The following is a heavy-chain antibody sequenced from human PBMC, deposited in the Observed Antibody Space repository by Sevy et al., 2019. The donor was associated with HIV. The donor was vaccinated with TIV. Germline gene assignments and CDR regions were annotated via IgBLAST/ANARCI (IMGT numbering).Heavy chain of an antibody. CDR3: ARDHLTSSSGFDY. CDR2: IYYTGTT. V-gene: IGHV4-59*01. CDR1: GGSISDYY. Sequence: KQSQTLSLTCTVSGGSISDYYWSWIRQPPGKGLEWLGYIYYTGTTTYNPSLGSRVTISVDTSKNQFSLKVISVTAADTAVYYCARDHLTSSSGFDYWGQGTLVTVSS. D-gene: IGHD6-6*01. J-gene: IGHJ4*02.